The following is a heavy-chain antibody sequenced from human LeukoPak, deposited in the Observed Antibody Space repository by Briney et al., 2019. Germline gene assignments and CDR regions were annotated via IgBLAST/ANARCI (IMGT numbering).Heavy chain of an antibody. CDR2: IKQDGSEK. J-gene: IGHJ6*03. V-gene: IGHV3-7*01. CDR1: GFTFSNYW. CDR3: ARGYSKGNYYYYYYMDV. Sequence: PGGSLRLSCAASGFTFSNYWMSWVRQAPGKGLEWVANIKQDGSEKYYVDSVKGRFTISRDNAKNTLYLQMNSLRAEDTAVYYCARGYSKGNYYYYYYMDVWGKGTTVTVSS. D-gene: IGHD6-13*01.